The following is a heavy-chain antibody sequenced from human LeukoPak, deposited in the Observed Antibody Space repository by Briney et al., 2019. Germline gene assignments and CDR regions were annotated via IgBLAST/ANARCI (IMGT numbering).Heavy chain of an antibody. V-gene: IGHV4-4*07. CDR3: ARDPDYGDYGIDY. CDR1: GGFISSCY. CDR2: IYTSGST. Sequence: SETLALTRSVWGGFISSCYWMWIRQPGGKGLEGIGRIYTSGSTNYNPSLQSRVNMSVDTSKNQFSLKLSSVTAADAAVYYCARDPDYGDYGIDYWGQGTLVSVSS. J-gene: IGHJ4*02. D-gene: IGHD4-17*01.